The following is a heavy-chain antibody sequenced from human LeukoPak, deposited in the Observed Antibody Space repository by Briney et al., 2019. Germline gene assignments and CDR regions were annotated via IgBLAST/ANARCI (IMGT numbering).Heavy chain of an antibody. D-gene: IGHD3-9*01. CDR2: ISSSGSTI. Sequence: GGTLRLSCAASGFTFSDYYMSWIRQAPGKGLEWVSYISSSGSTIYYADSVKGRFTISRDNAKNSLYLQMNSLRAEDTAVYYCAREGAGILTGYYSDDAFDIWGQGTMVTVSS. CDR3: AREGAGILTGYYSDDAFDI. J-gene: IGHJ3*02. V-gene: IGHV3-11*01. CDR1: GFTFSDYY.